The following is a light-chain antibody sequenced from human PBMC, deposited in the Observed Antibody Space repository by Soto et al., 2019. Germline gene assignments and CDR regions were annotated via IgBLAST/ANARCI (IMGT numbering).Light chain of an antibody. CDR2: DVS. CDR3: CSYVRAYRLMI. J-gene: IGLJ2*01. V-gene: IGLV2-11*01. Sequence: QSALTQPRSVSGSPGQSVTISCTGTYSDIGSYNDVSWYQHHPAKAPRLMIFDVSQRPSGVPDRFSGSKSGNTASLTISGLQTEDEADYYCCSYVRAYRLMIFGEGTKLNVL. CDR1: YSDIGSYND.